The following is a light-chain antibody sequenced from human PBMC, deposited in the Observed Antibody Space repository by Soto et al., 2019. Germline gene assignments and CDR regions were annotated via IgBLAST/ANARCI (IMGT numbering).Light chain of an antibody. CDR2: TAS. V-gene: IGKV1D-12*01. CDR3: QQAYSFPLT. J-gene: IGKJ4*01. Sequence: DIQMTQPPSSVSASVGDRVTITCRASQHIGSWLAWYQQKPGKAPKLLIYTASTLQSGVPSRFRGSGSGTDFTLTINSLQPEDFATYYCQQAYSFPLTFGGGTKVDIK. CDR1: QHIGSW.